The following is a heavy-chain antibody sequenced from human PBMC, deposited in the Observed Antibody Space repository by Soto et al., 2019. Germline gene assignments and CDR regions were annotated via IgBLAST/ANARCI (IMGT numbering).Heavy chain of an antibody. D-gene: IGHD1-1*01. Sequence: QVQLVQSGAEVKKPGSSVKVSCKASGGTFSSYTISWVRQAPGQGLEWMGRIIPILGIANYAQKFQGRVTITADKSTSTAYMELSRLRSEDTAVYYCARGYTGPFWYYGMDVWGQGTTVTVSS. V-gene: IGHV1-69*02. CDR3: ARGYTGPFWYYGMDV. J-gene: IGHJ6*02. CDR2: IIPILGIA. CDR1: GGTFSSYT.